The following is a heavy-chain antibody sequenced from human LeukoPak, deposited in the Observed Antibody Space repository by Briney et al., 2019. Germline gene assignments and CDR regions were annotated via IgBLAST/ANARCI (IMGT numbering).Heavy chain of an antibody. V-gene: IGHV4-39*01. CDR2: IYYSGST. D-gene: IGHD3-22*01. J-gene: IGHJ4*02. CDR3: ARQVRDSSGYYKASYFDY. Sequence: SETLSLTCTVSGGSTSSSSSYWGWIRQPPGKGLECIGIIYYSGSTYYNPSLKSRVTISVDTSKNQFSLKLNSVTAADTAVYYCARQVRDSSGYYKASYFDYWGQGTLVTVSS. CDR1: GGSTSSSSSY.